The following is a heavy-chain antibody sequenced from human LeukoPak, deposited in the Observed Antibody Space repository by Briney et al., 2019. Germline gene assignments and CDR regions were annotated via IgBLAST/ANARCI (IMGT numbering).Heavy chain of an antibody. J-gene: IGHJ6*02. V-gene: IGHV1-2*02. CDR1: GYTFTGYY. D-gene: IGHD2-2*01. Sequence: ASVKVSCKASGYTFTGYYMHWVRQAPGRGLEWMGWINPNSGGTNYAQKFQGRVTMTRDTSISTAYMELSRLRSDDTAVYYCARELVPAAVDYYYYGMDVWGQGTTVTVSS. CDR3: ARELVPAAVDYYYYGMDV. CDR2: INPNSGGT.